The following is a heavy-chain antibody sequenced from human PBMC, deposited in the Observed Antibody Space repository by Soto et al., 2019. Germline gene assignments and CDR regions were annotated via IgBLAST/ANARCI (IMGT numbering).Heavy chain of an antibody. J-gene: IGHJ6*02. V-gene: IGHV1-69*01. CDR2: IIPIFGTA. CDR3: ARSCSGGSCYSGYYYYGMDV. Sequence: VQSGAEVKKPGSSVKVSCKASGGTFSSYAISWVRQAPGQGLEWMGGIIPIFGTANYAQKFQGRVTITADESTSTAYMELSSLRSEDTAVYYCARSCSGGSCYSGYYYYGMDVWGQGTTVTVSS. CDR1: GGTFSSYA. D-gene: IGHD2-15*01.